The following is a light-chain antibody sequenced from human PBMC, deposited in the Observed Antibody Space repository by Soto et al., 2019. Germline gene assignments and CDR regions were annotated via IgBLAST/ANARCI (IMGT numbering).Light chain of an antibody. CDR1: SGSVSTNYY. J-gene: IGLJ3*02. V-gene: IGLV8-61*01. Sequence: QTVVTQEPSFSVSPGGTVTLTCGLSSGSVSTNYYPSWYQQTPGQAPRTLIYNTNTRSSGVPDRFSGSIVGNKAALTITGAQADDESVYYRVLNVGSGINWVFGGGTKVTVL. CDR2: NTN. CDR3: VLNVGSGINWV.